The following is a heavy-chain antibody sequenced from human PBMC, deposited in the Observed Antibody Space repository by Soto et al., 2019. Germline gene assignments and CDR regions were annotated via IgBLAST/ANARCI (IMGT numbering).Heavy chain of an antibody. CDR2: IKPDTGGT. V-gene: IGHV1-2*02. CDR1: GYTFTDYH. D-gene: IGHD1-26*01. CDR3: ARILSAEVGALEY. J-gene: IGHJ4*02. Sequence: QVQLVQSGAEVKKPGASVKVSCKASGYTFTDYHVHWVRQAPGLGLEWMGWIKPDTGGTNYAQKFQGRVTTTRDTSVSTAYIELSTLRFDDTAVYYCARILSAEVGALEYWGQGTLVTVSS.